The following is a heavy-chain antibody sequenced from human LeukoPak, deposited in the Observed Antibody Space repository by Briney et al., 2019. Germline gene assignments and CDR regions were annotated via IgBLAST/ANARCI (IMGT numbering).Heavy chain of an antibody. J-gene: IGHJ4*02. Sequence: SETLSLTCTVSSGAISSNNYYWGWIRQPPGKGLEWIGSISYSGSTDYNPSLKSRVTIFVDTSKNQFSLRLSSVTAADTAVYYCARHSGSYLYYFDFWGQGALVTVSS. D-gene: IGHD1-26*01. CDR1: SGAISSNNYY. CDR3: ARHSGSYLYYFDF. CDR2: ISYSGST. V-gene: IGHV4-39*01.